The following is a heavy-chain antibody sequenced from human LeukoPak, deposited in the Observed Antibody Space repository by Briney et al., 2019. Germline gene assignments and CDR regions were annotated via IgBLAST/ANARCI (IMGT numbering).Heavy chain of an antibody. CDR1: GYSISSGYY. D-gene: IGHD3-22*01. Sequence: SETLPLTCAVSGYSISSGYYWVWIRQPPGKGLEWIGSVYHTGSTYYHPSLKSRVNISLDTSKKQFSLRLTSVTAADTALYYCASHYYASSGSLFDSWGRGSLVTVSS. J-gene: IGHJ4*02. CDR2: VYHTGST. V-gene: IGHV4-38-2*01. CDR3: ASHYYASSGSLFDS.